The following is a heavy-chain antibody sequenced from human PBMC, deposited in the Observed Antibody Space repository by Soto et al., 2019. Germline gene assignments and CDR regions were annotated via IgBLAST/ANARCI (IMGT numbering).Heavy chain of an antibody. J-gene: IGHJ6*03. CDR2: VSYSGSI. CDR3: ARAYTSGDYMDV. D-gene: IGHD3-10*01. Sequence: WTWIRQPPGKTLEWIGYVSYSGSINYNPSLRSRVTISVDTSKNQFSLKLNSVTAADAAVYHCARAYTSGDYMDVWGKGTTVTVSS. V-gene: IGHV4-59*08.